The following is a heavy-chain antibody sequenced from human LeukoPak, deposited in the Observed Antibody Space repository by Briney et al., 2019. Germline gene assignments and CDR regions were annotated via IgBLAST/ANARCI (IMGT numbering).Heavy chain of an antibody. CDR2: IIPIFGTA. Sequence: SVKVSCKASGGTFSSYAISWVRQAPGQGLEWMGGIIPIFGTANYAQKFQGRVTITADESTSTAYMELRSLRSDDTAVYYCAGIVVVPAAIGGYWFDPWGQGTLVTVSS. D-gene: IGHD2-2*02. CDR1: GGTFSSYA. CDR3: AGIVVVPAAIGGYWFDP. J-gene: IGHJ5*02. V-gene: IGHV1-69*13.